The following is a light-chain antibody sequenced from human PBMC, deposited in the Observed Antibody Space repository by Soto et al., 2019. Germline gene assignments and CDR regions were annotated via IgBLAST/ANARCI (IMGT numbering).Light chain of an antibody. J-gene: IGLJ1*01. CDR2: DNN. Sequence: QAVVTQPPSVSAAPGRTVTISCSGSISNIGNYYVSWYQQLQGTAPKLLIYDNNERPSGIPDRFSGSKSGTSATLGITGLQTGDEADYYCGTWDGGLSAFVFGTGTKLTVL. CDR1: ISNIGNYY. V-gene: IGLV1-51*01. CDR3: GTWDGGLSAFV.